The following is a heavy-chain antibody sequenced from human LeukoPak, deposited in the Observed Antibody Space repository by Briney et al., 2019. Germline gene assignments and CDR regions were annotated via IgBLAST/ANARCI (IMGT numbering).Heavy chain of an antibody. V-gene: IGHV3-15*01. CDR3: TTQPPGDY. J-gene: IGHJ4*02. CDR2: IKKKTDGGKA. CDR1: GFTFTNAW. Sequence: PGGPLRLSCAASGFTFTNAWMNWVRQAPGKGLEWVGRIKKKTDGGKADYAAPVKGRFTISRDDSKNTLYVQMNSLKTEDTGVYYCTTQPPGDYWGQGTLVTVSS.